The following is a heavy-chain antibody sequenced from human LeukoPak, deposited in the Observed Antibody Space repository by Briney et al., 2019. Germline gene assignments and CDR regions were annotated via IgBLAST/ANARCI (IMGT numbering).Heavy chain of an antibody. J-gene: IGHJ4*02. CDR1: GLTFSDYA. CDR3: AKDYSDSRVADVFFEY. D-gene: IGHD2-15*01. CDR2: ITSGFTP. Sequence: GGSLSLSCAASGLTFSDYAMSWFRQAPGKGLEWVSGITSGFTPHYADSVKGRFTISRDNSMNTFHLQLNSLRAEDTAVYYCAKDYSDSRVADVFFEYWGQGTLVTVSS. V-gene: IGHV3-23*01.